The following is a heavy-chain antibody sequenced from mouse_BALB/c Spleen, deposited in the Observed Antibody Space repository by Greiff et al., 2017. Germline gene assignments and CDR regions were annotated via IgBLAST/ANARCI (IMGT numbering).Heavy chain of an antibody. CDR3: TRRPIYYYGSSYGGLDY. D-gene: IGHD1-1*01. Sequence: EVQRVESGGGLVQPGGSMKLSCVASGFTFSNYWMNWVRQSPEKGLEWVAEIRLKSNNYATHYAESVKGRFTISRDDSKSSVYLQMNNLRAEDTGIYYCTRRPIYYYGSSYGGLDYWGQGTTLTVSS. J-gene: IGHJ2*01. V-gene: IGHV6-6*02. CDR2: IRLKSNNYAT. CDR1: GFTFSNYW.